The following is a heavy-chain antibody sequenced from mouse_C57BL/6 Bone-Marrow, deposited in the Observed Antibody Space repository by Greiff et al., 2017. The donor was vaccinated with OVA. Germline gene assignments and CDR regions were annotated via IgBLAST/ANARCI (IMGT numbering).Heavy chain of an antibody. D-gene: IGHD2-5*01. CDR3: ARGYSNCYAMDY. CDR1: GYTFTDYE. J-gene: IGHJ4*01. V-gene: IGHV1-15*01. CDR2: IDPETGGT. Sequence: VQLQQSGAELVRPGASVTMSCKASGYTFTDYEMHWVKQTPGQGLEWIGAIDPETGGTAYNQKFKGKAILTADKSSSTAYMELRSLTSEDSAVYYCARGYSNCYAMDYWGQGTSVTVSS.